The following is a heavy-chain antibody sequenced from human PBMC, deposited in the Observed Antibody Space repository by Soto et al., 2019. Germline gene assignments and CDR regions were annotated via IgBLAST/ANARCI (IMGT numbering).Heavy chain of an antibody. D-gene: IGHD6-6*01. J-gene: IGHJ6*02. CDR1: GYTFTSYD. Sequence: QVQLVQSGAEVKKPGASVKVSCKASGYTFTSYDINWVRQATGQGLEWMGWMNPNSGNTGYAQKFQGRVTMTRNTTISTGYMELSSLRSEDTAVYYCARGGVAARLISLYYHYGMDVWGHGTTVTVSS. V-gene: IGHV1-8*01. CDR2: MNPNSGNT. CDR3: ARGGVAARLISLYYHYGMDV.